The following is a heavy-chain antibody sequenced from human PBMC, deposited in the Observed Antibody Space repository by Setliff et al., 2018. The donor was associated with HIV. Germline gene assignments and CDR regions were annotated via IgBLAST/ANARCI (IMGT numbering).Heavy chain of an antibody. CDR3: ARDGGSSGWYFVLGYSDY. CDR1: DSGTYY. J-gene: IGHJ4*02. V-gene: IGHV4-4*07. D-gene: IGHD6-19*01. Sequence: SETLSLTCTVSDSGTYYWSWIRQPAGKGLEWIGRVSSRGDTNYNPSLKSRVTMSVDTSKNQFSLKLNSVTAADTAMYYCARDGGSSGWYFVLGYSDYWGPGTLVTSPQ. CDR2: VSSRGDT.